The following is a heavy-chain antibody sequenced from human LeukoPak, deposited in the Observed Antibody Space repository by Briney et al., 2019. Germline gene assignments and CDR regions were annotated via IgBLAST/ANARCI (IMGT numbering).Heavy chain of an antibody. CDR3: ARSDGDSGYYYYYMDV. Sequence: SSETLSLTCTVSGGSISSYYWSWIRQPAGKGLEWIGRIYTSGSTNYNPSLKSRVTISVDTSKNQFSLKLSSVTAADTAVYYCARSDGDSGYYYYYMDVWGKGTTVTVSS. CDR1: GGSISSYY. CDR2: IYTSGST. V-gene: IGHV4-4*07. J-gene: IGHJ6*03. D-gene: IGHD4-17*01.